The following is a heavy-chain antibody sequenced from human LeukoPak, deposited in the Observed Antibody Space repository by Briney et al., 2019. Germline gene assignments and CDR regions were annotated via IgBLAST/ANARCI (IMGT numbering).Heavy chain of an antibody. J-gene: IGHJ4*02. CDR3: CRGWLDY. CDR2: IKSKTDGGTI. Sequence: GGSLRLSCAAPGFSFSNAWMSWVRQASGKGLEWVGRIKSKTDGGTIHYAAPVKGRFTISRDDSKNMVFLQMNSLNTEDTAVYYCCRGWLDYWGQGTLVAVSS. CDR1: GFSFSNAW. D-gene: IGHD2-15*01. V-gene: IGHV3-15*01.